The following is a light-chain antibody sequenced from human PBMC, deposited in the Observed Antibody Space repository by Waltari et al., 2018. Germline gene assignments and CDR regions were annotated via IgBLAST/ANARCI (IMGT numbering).Light chain of an antibody. CDR3: SSYISSSTLEL. CDR1: SCSVGPDNY. V-gene: IGLV2-14*03. J-gene: IGLJ2*01. CDR2: DVS. Sequence: QSALTQPASVTGSPAQSITISSTRTSCSVGPDNYVSCYQQHPGKAPKLMIFDVSKRPSGVSNRFSGSKSGNTASLTISGLQAEDEADYYCSSYISSSTLELFGGGTSLTVL.